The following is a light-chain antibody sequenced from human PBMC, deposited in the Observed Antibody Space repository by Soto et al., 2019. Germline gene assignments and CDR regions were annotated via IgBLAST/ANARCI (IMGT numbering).Light chain of an antibody. J-gene: IGLJ3*02. V-gene: IGLV2-23*01. Sequence: QSALTQPASVSGSPGQSITISCTGTSSDLGSYNLVSWYQQHPGKAPKLMIYEGSTRPLVVSNRFSGSKSGNTACLTISGLQAEEEADYYCCPSAGSSTSVVGGGTKPTVL. CDR1: SSDLGSYNL. CDR3: CPSAGSSTSV. CDR2: EGS.